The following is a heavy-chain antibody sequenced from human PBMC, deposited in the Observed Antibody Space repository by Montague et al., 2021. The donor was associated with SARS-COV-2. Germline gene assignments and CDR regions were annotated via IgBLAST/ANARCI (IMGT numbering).Heavy chain of an antibody. J-gene: IGHJ5*02. CDR2: IYHAGYI. V-gene: IGHV4-38-2*02. Sequence: SETLSLTCTVFGYSISSGYFWAWLRQPPGKGLEWIGSIYHAGYIHYNPSLKSRVSISIDTSRNQISLRVTDVAAADTAVYYCARAPCVGDCNSLAIWFDPWGQGTLVSVFS. CDR3: ARAPCVGDCNSLAIWFDP. D-gene: IGHD2-21*02. CDR1: GYSISSGYF.